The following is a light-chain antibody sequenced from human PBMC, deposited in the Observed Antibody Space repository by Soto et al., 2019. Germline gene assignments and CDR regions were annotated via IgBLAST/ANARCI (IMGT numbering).Light chain of an antibody. CDR3: QQSDTAQVT. V-gene: IGKV3D-20*02. CDR2: DAS. Sequence: EIVLTQSPGTLSLSPGGRATLSCRASQSVSSSYLAWYQQKPGQAPRLLIYDASNRATGIPARFSGSGSGTDFTLTVSSLEPEDFATYYCQQSDTAQVTFGGGTKVDIK. J-gene: IGKJ4*01. CDR1: QSVSSSY.